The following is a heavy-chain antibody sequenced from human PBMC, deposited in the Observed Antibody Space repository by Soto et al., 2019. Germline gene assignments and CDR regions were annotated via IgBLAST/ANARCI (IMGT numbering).Heavy chain of an antibody. V-gene: IGHV3-21*01. CDR1: GFTFSDYS. D-gene: IGHD6-13*01. J-gene: IGHJ4*02. CDR3: ARETRGYSSTFAL. CDR2: ITTRSTYI. Sequence: EVQLVESGGGLVKPGGSLRLSCAASGFTFSDYSMNWVRQAPGKGLEWVSLITTRSTYIYYADSVKGRFTISRDNAKNSLYLQMDSLTAEDTAVYYCARETRGYSSTFALWGQGTLVTVSS.